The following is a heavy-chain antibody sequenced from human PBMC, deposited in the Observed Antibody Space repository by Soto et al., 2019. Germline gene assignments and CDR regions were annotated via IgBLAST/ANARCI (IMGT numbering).Heavy chain of an antibody. V-gene: IGHV3-13*01. CDR2: IGTAGDT. J-gene: IGHJ6*02. CDR3: ARDARDYGMDV. D-gene: IGHD2-15*01. Sequence: EVQLVESGGGLVQPGGSLRLSCAASGFTFSSYDMHWVRQATGKGLEWVSAIGTAGDTYYPGSVKGRFTISRENAKNSLYLQMNSLRAEDTAVYYCARDARDYGMDVWGQGTTVTVSS. CDR1: GFTFSSYD.